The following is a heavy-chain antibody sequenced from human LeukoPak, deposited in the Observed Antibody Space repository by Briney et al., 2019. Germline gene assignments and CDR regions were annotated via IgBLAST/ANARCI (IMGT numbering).Heavy chain of an antibody. V-gene: IGHV1-2*04. CDR1: GYIFIDYY. CDR2: INPDSGGT. J-gene: IGHJ3*02. CDR3: ARGGPHYSGTYYDGFDI. D-gene: IGHD3-10*01. Sequence: ASMKVSCKTSGYIFIDYYMHWLRQAPEQGLEWMGWINPDSGGTSYAQKFQGWVTMTSDTSISTAYMELNRPKSDDTAVYYCARGGPHYSGTYYDGFDIWGQGTMVTVSS.